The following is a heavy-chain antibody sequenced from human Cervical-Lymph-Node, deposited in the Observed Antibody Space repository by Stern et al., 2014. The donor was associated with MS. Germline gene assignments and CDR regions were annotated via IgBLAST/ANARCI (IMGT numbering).Heavy chain of an antibody. CDR3: AGGHTFDY. CDR2: INPSDGST. CDR1: GYRFTSHY. V-gene: IGHV1-46*01. Sequence: QEQLVQSGAEVKKPGASVKLSCKASGYRFTSHYMHWVRQAPGQGLEWMGIINPSDGSTGYAPKFQGRVTMTRDTSTSTIYMEMSRLRTEDTAVYYCAGGHTFDYWGQGTLVTVSS. J-gene: IGHJ4*02.